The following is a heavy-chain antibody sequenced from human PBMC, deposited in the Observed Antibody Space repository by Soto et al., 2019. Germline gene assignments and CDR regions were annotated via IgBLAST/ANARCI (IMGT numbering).Heavy chain of an antibody. CDR3: ARGVHYDSSGYYYFY. CDR2: INPNSGGT. CDR1: GYTFTGYY. D-gene: IGHD3-22*01. Sequence: EASVKVSCKASGYTFTGYYMHCVRQAPGQGLEWMGWINPNSGGTNYAQKFQGWVTMTRDTSISTAYMELSRLRSDDTAVYYCARGVHYDSSGYYYFYWGQGTLVTVSS. J-gene: IGHJ4*02. V-gene: IGHV1-2*04.